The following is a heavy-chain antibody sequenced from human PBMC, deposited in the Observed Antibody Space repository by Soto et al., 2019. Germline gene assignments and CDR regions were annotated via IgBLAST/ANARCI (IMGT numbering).Heavy chain of an antibody. D-gene: IGHD6-13*01. CDR1: GFTFSSYA. J-gene: IGHJ6*02. CDR2: ISYDGSNK. Sequence: QVQLVESGGGVVQPGRSLRLSCAASGFTFSSYAMHWVRQAPGKGLEWVAVISYDGSNKYYADSVKGRFTISRDNSKNTMYLQMTSLRAEDTAVYYCARDYISSWNYYYYGMAVWGQGTTVTVSS. V-gene: IGHV3-30-3*01. CDR3: ARDYISSWNYYYYGMAV.